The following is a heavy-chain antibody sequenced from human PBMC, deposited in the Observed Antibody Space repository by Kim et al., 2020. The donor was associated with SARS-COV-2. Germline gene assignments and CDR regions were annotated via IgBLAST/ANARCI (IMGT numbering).Heavy chain of an antibody. Sequence: SETLSLTCAVYGGSFSGYYWSWIRQPPGKGLQWIGEINHSGSTNYNPSLKSRVTISVDTSKNQFSLKLSSVTAADTAGYYCARGGSSSWYGFEYWGQGTL. CDR3: ARGGSSSWYGFEY. D-gene: IGHD6-13*01. J-gene: IGHJ4*02. CDR1: GGSFSGYY. V-gene: IGHV4-34*01. CDR2: INHSGST.